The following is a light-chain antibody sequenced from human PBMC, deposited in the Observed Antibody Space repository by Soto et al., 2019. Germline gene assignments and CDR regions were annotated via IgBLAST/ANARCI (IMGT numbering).Light chain of an antibody. CDR3: QQYYSTPFT. CDR2: WAS. V-gene: IGKV4-1*01. Sequence: DIVMTQSPDSLAVSLGERATINCKSSQSVLYSSNNKNYLAWYQQKPGQPPYLLIYWASTRESGVPDRFSGSGSGTDFTLTINRLQAEDVAVYYCQQYYSTPFTCGPGTKVDI. CDR1: QSVLYSSNNKNY. J-gene: IGKJ3*01.